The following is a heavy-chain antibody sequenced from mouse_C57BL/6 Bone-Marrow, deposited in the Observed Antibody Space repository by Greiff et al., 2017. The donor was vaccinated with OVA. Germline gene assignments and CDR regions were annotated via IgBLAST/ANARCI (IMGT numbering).Heavy chain of an antibody. Sequence: EVKLVESGGGLVKPGGSLKLSCAASGFTFSSYAMSWVRQTPEKRLEWVATISDGGSYTYYPDNVKGRFTISRDNAKNNLYLQMSHLKSEDTAMYYCARCRLYAMDYWGQGTSVTVSS. CDR3: ARCRLYAMDY. J-gene: IGHJ4*01. CDR2: ISDGGSYT. V-gene: IGHV5-4*03. D-gene: IGHD1-2*01. CDR1: GFTFSSYA.